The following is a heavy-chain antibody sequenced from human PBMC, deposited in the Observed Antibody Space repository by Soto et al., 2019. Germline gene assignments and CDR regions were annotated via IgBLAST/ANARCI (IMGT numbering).Heavy chain of an antibody. V-gene: IGHV1-46*01. Sequence: GASVKVSCKASGYIFSSYYVHWVRQAPGHRLEWMGVINPSGGSTRYAQEFQGRVTVTRDTATSTVYMWLSSLTSEDTAVYYCAREGVYNILTGLLSYHDGLDVWGQGTTVTVSS. J-gene: IGHJ6*02. CDR3: AREGVYNILTGLLSYHDGLDV. CDR2: INPSGGST. CDR1: GYIFSSYY. D-gene: IGHD3-9*01.